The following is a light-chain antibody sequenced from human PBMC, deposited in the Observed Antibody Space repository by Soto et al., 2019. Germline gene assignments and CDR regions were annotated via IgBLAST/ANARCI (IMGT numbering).Light chain of an antibody. Sequence: DMQMTQSPSSLSASVGDRVTITCQVSQDSSNYLNWYQQRPGKAPKLLSYDASNLVTGVPSRHSGSGSGTDLTFTISSLQPEDIATYYCYQYATLPLTFGGRTNVEIK. V-gene: IGKV1-33*01. CDR3: YQYATLPLT. CDR2: DAS. CDR1: QDSSNY. J-gene: IGKJ4*01.